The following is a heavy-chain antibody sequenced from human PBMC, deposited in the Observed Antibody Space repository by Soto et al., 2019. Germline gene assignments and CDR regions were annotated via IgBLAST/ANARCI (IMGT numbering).Heavy chain of an antibody. D-gene: IGHD3-10*01. CDR2: IFTRDSET. CDR3: ARGYFDSGHGYDP. CDR1: GHLFNNNW. V-gene: IGHV5-51*01. Sequence: XECLKISCKSPGHLFNNNWIGWVRQTPGKGREWMGLIFTRDSETKTSPSFQGHVSFSVDNSINTVYLQWTSLKTTDTGIYFCARGYFDSGHGYDPWGQGTLVTVSS. J-gene: IGHJ5*02.